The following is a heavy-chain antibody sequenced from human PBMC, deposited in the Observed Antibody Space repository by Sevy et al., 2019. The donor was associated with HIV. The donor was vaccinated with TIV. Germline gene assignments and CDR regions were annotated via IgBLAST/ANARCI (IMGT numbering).Heavy chain of an antibody. CDR2: IFHSGST. CDR3: ARATSSCDSSGRYCPWFDP. J-gene: IGHJ5*02. Sequence: SETLSLTCAVSGYSISSGYYWGWIRQPPGKGLEWIGSIFHSGSTYYNPSLKSRVTISVDTSKNQFSLRLSSVTAADPAVYFCARATSSCDSSGRYCPWFDPWGQGTLVTVSS. D-gene: IGHD3-22*01. CDR1: GYSISSGYY. V-gene: IGHV4-38-2*01.